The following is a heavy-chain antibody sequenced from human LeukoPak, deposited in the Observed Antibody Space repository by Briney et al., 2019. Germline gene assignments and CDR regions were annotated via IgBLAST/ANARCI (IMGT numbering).Heavy chain of an antibody. CDR3: ARVLSMGVPAAINWFDP. CDR2: IIPIFGTA. Sequence: SVKVSCKASGGTFSGYAISWVRQAPGQGLEWMGGIIPIFGTANYAQKFQGRVTITADESTSTAYMELSSLRSEDTAVYYCARVLSMGVPAAINWFDPWGQGTLVTVSS. CDR1: GGTFSGYA. J-gene: IGHJ5*02. V-gene: IGHV1-69*13. D-gene: IGHD2-2*02.